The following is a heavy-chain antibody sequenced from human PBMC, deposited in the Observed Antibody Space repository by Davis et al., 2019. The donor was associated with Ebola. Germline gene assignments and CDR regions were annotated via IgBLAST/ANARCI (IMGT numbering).Heavy chain of an antibody. CDR2: IKQDGSEK. V-gene: IGHV3-7*03. CDR3: ARVDKADQGLTD. CDR1: GFTFSSYW. J-gene: IGHJ4*02. D-gene: IGHD1-14*01. Sequence: GESLKISCAASGFTFSSYWMSWVRQAPGKGLEWVANIKQDGSEKYYVDSVKGRFTISRDNAKNSLYLQMNSLRAEDTAVYYCARVDKADQGLTDWGQGTLVTVSS.